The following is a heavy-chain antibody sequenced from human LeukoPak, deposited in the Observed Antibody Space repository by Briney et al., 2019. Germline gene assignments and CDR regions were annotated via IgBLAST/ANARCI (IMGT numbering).Heavy chain of an antibody. V-gene: IGHV1-8*03. J-gene: IGHJ4*02. D-gene: IGHD2-21*02. CDR1: GYTFTNYH. CDR2: INPDTGDK. Sequence: ASVKVSCKASGYTFTNYHTNWVRQASGQGLKWMTWINPDTGDKGYARKFQDRVTITTDTSISTAYMELSSLSSEDTAVYFCGRTTSMTASGYDYWGQGTLVTVSS. CDR3: GRTTSMTASGYDY.